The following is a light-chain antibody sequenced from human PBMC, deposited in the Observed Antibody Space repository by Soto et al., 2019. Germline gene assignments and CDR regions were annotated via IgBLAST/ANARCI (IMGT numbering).Light chain of an antibody. CDR1: HDISNC. V-gene: IGKV1-33*01. CDR3: QHYDSLPFT. Sequence: DIQMTQSPSSLSASVGDRVTITCQASHDISNCLNWYQQKPGRAPKLLIYDASNLETGVPSRFSGSGSATDFTFTISSLQPDDIATYYCQHYDSLPFTFGPGTKVDLK. CDR2: DAS. J-gene: IGKJ3*01.